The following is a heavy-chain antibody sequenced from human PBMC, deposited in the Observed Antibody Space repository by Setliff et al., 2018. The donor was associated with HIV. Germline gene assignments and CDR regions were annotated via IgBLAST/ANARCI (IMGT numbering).Heavy chain of an antibody. CDR1: GGSISSSSYY. CDR3: ARDRHSSGLGSYGP. CDR2: IYSSGTT. D-gene: IGHD3-10*01. Sequence: SETLSLTCTVSGGSISSSSYYWSWIRQPAGRGLEWIGRIYSSGTTNYNPSLKSRVTTSVDTSKNQFSLKLTSVTAADTAVYYCARDRHSSGLGSYGPWGPGTLVTVS. V-gene: IGHV4-61*02. J-gene: IGHJ5*02.